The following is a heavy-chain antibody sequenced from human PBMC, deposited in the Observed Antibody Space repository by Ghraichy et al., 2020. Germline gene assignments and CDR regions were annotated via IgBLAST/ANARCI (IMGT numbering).Heavy chain of an antibody. Sequence: ASVKVSCKVSGYTSTYYGISWVRQAPGQGLEWMGWISAYNGITRYAQNLQGRVTMTTDTSTSTAYMELRSLGSDDTAVYYCAREAHYCSSDTCYMGGDYWGQGTLVTVSS. V-gene: IGHV1-18*01. CDR1: GYTSTYYG. D-gene: IGHD2-2*01. CDR3: AREAHYCSSDTCYMGGDY. J-gene: IGHJ4*02. CDR2: ISAYNGIT.